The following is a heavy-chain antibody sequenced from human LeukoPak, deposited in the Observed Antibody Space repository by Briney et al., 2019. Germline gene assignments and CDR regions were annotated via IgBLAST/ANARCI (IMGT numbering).Heavy chain of an antibody. CDR1: GYTFTSYG. Sequence: ASVKVSCKASGYTFTSYGISWVRQAPGQGLEWMGWISAYNGNTNYAQKLQGRVTMTTDTSTSTAYMELRSLRSDDTAVYYCARIGVWFGDFPPGGNWFDPWGQGTLVTVSS. D-gene: IGHD3-10*01. CDR2: ISAYNGNT. CDR3: ARIGVWFGDFPPGGNWFDP. J-gene: IGHJ5*02. V-gene: IGHV1-18*01.